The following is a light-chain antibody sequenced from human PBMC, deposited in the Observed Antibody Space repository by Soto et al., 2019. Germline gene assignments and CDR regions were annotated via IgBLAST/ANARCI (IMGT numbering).Light chain of an antibody. J-gene: IGLJ2*01. V-gene: IGLV2-14*01. CDR1: SSDVGGYNY. CDR3: TSYTGSSTLGV. Sequence: QSVLTQPASVSGSPGQSITISCTGTSSDVGGYNYVSWYQQHPGKAPKLIIYAVTDRPSGVSSRFSGSKSGNTASLTISGLQAEDEADYYCTSYTGSSTLGVFGGGTKLTV. CDR2: AVT.